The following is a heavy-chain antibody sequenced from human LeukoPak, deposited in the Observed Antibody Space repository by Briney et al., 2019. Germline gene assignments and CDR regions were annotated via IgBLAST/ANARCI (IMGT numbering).Heavy chain of an antibody. CDR3: AREEYGSGSYYYYYYYYGMDV. CDR1: GGTFSSYA. CDR2: IIPIFGTA. Sequence: SVKVSCKASGGTFSSYAISWVRQAPGQGLEWTGGIIPIFGTANYAQKFQGRVTITADKSTSTAYMELSSLRSEDTAVYYCAREEYGSGSYYYYYYYYGMDVWGKGTTVTVSS. J-gene: IGHJ6*04. D-gene: IGHD3-10*01. V-gene: IGHV1-69*06.